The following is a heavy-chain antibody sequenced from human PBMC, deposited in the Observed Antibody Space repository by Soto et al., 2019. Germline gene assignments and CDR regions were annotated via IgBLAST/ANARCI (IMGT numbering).Heavy chain of an antibody. D-gene: IGHD3-22*01. J-gene: IGHJ3*02. V-gene: IGHV4-31*03. CDR1: GGSISSGGYY. CDR3: ARYYDSRIDAFDI. CDR2: IYYSGST. Sequence: SETLSLTCTVYGGSISSGGYYWSWIRQHPGKGLEWIGYIYYSGSTYYNPSLKSRVTISVDTSKNQFSLKLSSVTAADTAVYYCARYYDSRIDAFDIWGQGTMVTVSS.